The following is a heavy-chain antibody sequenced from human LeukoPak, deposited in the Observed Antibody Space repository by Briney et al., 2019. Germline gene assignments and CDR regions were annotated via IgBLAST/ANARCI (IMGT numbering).Heavy chain of an antibody. CDR1: GFTISSNY. CDR2: IYSSGST. D-gene: IGHD3-3*01. V-gene: IGHV3-66*01. J-gene: IGHJ3*02. Sequence: PGGSLRLSCAASGFTISSNYMGWVRQAPGKGLEWVSVIYSSGSTYYADSVKGRFTISRDNSKNTLYLQMNSLRAEDTAVYYCASWPGGYDFWSGSDAFDIWGQGTMVTVSS. CDR3: ASWPGGYDFWSGSDAFDI.